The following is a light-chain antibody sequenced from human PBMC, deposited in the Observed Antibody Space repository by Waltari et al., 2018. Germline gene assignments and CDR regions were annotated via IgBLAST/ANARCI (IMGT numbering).Light chain of an antibody. J-gene: IGKJ2*01. CDR3: QHYVGWPPAYT. CDR2: GAS. Sequence: IVMTQSPVTLSVSPGEGATLSCRASQSIRSSLAWYQQRPGQAPRLLIYGASTRATGIAARFSGSGYGTEFSLTISSLQSEDFGIYYCQHYVGWPPAYTFGQGTKLEIK. V-gene: IGKV3-15*01. CDR1: QSIRSS.